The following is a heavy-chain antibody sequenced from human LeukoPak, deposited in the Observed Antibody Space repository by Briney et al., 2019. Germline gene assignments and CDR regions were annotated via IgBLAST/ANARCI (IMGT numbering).Heavy chain of an antibody. D-gene: IGHD3-22*01. V-gene: IGHV4-34*01. Sequence: PSETLSLTCAVYGGSFSGYYWSWIRQPPGKGLEWIGEINHSGSTHYNASLRSRVTMSVDTSKNQFSLKLSSVTAADTAVYYCAKTYYYDPFDYWGQGTLVTVSS. CDR3: AKTYYYDPFDY. J-gene: IGHJ4*02. CDR1: GGSFSGYY. CDR2: INHSGST.